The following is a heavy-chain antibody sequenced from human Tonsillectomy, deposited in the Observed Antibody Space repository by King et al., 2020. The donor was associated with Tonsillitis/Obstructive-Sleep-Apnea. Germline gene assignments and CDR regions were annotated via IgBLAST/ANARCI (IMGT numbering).Heavy chain of an antibody. D-gene: IGHD3-22*01. Sequence: VQLVESGAEVKKPGASVKVSCKASGFTFTDYYMHWVRQAPGQGLEWMGWINPNSGGTNYAQKFQGRVTMTRDTSISTAYMELSRLRSDDTAVYYCARVGAYYYSSAYYVSWGQGTLVTVSS. J-gene: IGHJ5*02. CDR1: GFTFTDYY. CDR3: ARVGAYYYSSAYYVS. V-gene: IGHV1-2*02. CDR2: INPNSGGT.